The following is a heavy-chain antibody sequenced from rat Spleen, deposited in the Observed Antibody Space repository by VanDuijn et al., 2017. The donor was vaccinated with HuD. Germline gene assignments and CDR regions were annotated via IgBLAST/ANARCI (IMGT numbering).Heavy chain of an antibody. CDR2: ISYDGSST. Sequence: EVQLVESGGGLVQSGRSLKLSCAASGFTFSNYGMAWVRQAPTKGLEWVATISYDGSSTYYRDSVKGRFTVSRDNAKSLLYLQMDSLRSEDTATYYCARHEYYDGSYYHYFDYWGQGVMVTVSS. D-gene: IGHD1-12*02. V-gene: IGHV5-29*01. CDR1: GFTFSNYG. CDR3: ARHEYYDGSYYHYFDY. J-gene: IGHJ2*01.